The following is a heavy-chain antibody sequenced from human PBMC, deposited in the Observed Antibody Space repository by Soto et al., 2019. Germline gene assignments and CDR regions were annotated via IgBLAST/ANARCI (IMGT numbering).Heavy chain of an antibody. J-gene: IGHJ4*02. CDR1: GSSISSGSYY. D-gene: IGHD2-15*01. CDR2: IYHSGST. V-gene: IGHV4-31*03. Sequence: SETLSLTCTVSGSSISSGSYYWSWIRQHPWKGLEWIGYIYHSGSTYYNPSLKSRATISLDTSKNQFSLKLSSVTAADTAVYYCARDYMAVVDWGQGXLVTVSS. CDR3: ARDYMAVVD.